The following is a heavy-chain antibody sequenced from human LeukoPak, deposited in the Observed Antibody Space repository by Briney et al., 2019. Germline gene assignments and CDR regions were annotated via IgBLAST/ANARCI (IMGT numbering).Heavy chain of an antibody. V-gene: IGHV1-2*02. CDR3: ARGFYGLGTYYGALDI. J-gene: IGHJ3*02. D-gene: IGHD3-10*01. CDR1: GYTFSGHY. CDR2: INPNTGTA. Sequence: ASVKDSCKASGYTFSGHYMHWVRQAPGQGLAWMGWINPNTGTAKSAQKFQGRVTMTRDTSINTAYIAMRRLTSDDTAVYYCARGFYGLGTYYGALDIWGQGTVITVSS.